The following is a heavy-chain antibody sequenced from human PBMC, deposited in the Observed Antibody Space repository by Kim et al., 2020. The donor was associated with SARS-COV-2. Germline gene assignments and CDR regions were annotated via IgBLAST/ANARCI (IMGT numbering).Heavy chain of an antibody. CDR3: ARLYDSSGYRSPDFDY. Sequence: SETLSLTCAVYGGSFSGYYWSWIRQPPGKGLEWIGEINHSGSTNYNPSLKSRVTISVDKSKNQFSLKLSSVTAADTAVYYCARLYDSSGYRSPDFDYWGQGTLVTGSS. V-gene: IGHV4-34*01. J-gene: IGHJ4*02. CDR2: INHSGST. D-gene: IGHD3-22*01. CDR1: GGSFSGYY.